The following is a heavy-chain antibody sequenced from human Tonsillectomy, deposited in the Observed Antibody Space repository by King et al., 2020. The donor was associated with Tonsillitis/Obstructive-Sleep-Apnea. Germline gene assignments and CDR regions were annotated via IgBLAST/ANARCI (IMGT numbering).Heavy chain of an antibody. CDR3: ARADVPAVIDY. CDR2: IYSGGST. D-gene: IGHD2-2*01. J-gene: IGHJ4*02. CDR1: GFTVSNHY. Sequence: VQLVESGGGFIQPGGSLRLSCSASGFTVSNHYMNWVRQAPGKGLEWVSVIYSGGSTYYADSVKGRFTVSRDTSKNTGYLQMNSLRVDDTAVYFCARADVPAVIDYWGQGSLVTVSS. V-gene: IGHV3-53*01.